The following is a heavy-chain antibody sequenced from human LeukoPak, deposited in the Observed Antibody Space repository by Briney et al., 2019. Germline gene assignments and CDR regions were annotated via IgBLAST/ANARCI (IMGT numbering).Heavy chain of an antibody. CDR2: INPNSGGT. CDR3: ATEYSSSGPSHAFAI. D-gene: IGHD6-13*01. CDR1: GYTFTGYY. Sequence: ASVKVSCKASGYTFTGYYMHWVRQAPGQGLEWMGWINPNSGGTNYAQKFQGRVTMTRDTSISTAYMELSRLRSDDTAVYYCATEYSSSGPSHAFAIWGQGTMVTVSS. V-gene: IGHV1-2*02. J-gene: IGHJ3*02.